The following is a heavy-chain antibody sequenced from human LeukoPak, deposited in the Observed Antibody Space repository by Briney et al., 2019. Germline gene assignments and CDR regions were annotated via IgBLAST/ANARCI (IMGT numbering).Heavy chain of an antibody. CDR2: IYYSGST. V-gene: IGHV4-39*01. CDR3: ARQGQQLVGGNWFDP. CDR1: GGSISSSSYY. J-gene: IGHJ5*02. D-gene: IGHD6-13*01. Sequence: SETLSLTCTVSGGSISSSSYYWGWIRQPPGKGLEWIGSIYYSGSTYYNPSLKSRVTISVDTSKNQFSLKLSSVTAADTAVYYCARQGQQLVGGNWFDPWGQGTLVTVSS.